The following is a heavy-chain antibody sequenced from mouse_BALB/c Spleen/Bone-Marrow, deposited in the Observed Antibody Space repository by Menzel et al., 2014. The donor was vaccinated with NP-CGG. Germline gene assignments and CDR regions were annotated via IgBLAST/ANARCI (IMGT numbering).Heavy chain of an antibody. CDR1: GYSFTTYW. J-gene: IGHJ3*01. Sequence: QVQLQQPGTEVVRPGASVKLSCKASGYSFTTYWMNRVKQRPGQGLEWIGMIHPSDSETRLNQKFKDKATLTVDKSSSTAYMQLNSPTSEDSAVYYCAREKVYFGISWFAYWGQGTLVTVSA. D-gene: IGHD2-1*01. CDR2: IHPSDSET. CDR3: AREKVYFGISWFAY. V-gene: IGHV1-61*01.